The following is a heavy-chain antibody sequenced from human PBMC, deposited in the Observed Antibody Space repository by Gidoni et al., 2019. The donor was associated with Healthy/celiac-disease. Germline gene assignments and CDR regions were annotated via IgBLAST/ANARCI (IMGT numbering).Heavy chain of an antibody. CDR2: ISSDGSNK. V-gene: IGHV3-30*18. Sequence: QVQLVESGGGVVQPGRSLRLSCAASGFTFSSYGLHWVRQAPGKGLEWVAVISSDGSNKYYADSVKGRFTISRDNSKNTLYLQMNSLRAEDTAVYYCAKESMADAFDIWGQGTMVTVSS. J-gene: IGHJ3*02. D-gene: IGHD2-8*01. CDR1: GFTFSSYG. CDR3: AKESMADAFDI.